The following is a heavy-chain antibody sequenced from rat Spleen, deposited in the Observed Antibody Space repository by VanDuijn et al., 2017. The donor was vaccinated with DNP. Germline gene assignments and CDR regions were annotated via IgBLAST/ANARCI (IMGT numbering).Heavy chain of an antibody. CDR1: GFSLTSHS. V-gene: IGHV2-63*01. Sequence: QVQLKESGPGLVQPSETLSLTCTVSGFSLTSHSVSWVRQTSGKGPEWMGRIWYDGETAYNSALKSRLSISRDTSKNQVFLKMTSLQTGDTGTYYCIRDGGGNWFAYWGQGTLVTVSS. J-gene: IGHJ3*01. CDR2: IWYDGET. CDR3: IRDGGGNWFAY.